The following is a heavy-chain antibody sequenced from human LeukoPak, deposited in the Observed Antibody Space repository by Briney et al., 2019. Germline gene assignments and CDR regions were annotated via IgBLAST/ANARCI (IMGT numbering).Heavy chain of an antibody. CDR2: IKQDESEK. CDR1: GFIFRSYS. CDR3: ARAVLPDESVYRPFDY. Sequence: GGSPRLSCVASGFIFRSYSMTWVRQAPGKGLEWVANIKQDESEKYYVDSVKGRFTISRDNVKDSLYLQMNSLGVEDTAVYYCARAVLPDESVYRPFDYWGPGVLVTVSS. V-gene: IGHV3-7*01. D-gene: IGHD5/OR15-5a*01. J-gene: IGHJ4*02.